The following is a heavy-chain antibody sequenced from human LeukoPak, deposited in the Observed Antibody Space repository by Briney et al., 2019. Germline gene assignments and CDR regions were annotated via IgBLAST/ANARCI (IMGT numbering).Heavy chain of an antibody. J-gene: IGHJ4*02. CDR1: GFTFSSYA. CDR3: AKSTYCSSTSCYTTYDY. D-gene: IGHD2-2*01. V-gene: IGHV3-23*01. CDR2: ISGSGGST. Sequence: GGSLRLSCAASGFTFSSYAMSWVRQAPGKGLEWVSAISGSGGSTYYADSVKGRFTISRDNSKNTLYLQMNSLRAEDTAAYYCAKSTYCSSTSCYTTYDYWGQGTLVTVSS.